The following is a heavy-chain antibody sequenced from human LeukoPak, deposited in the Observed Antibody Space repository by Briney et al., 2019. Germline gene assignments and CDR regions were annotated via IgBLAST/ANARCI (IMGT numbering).Heavy chain of an antibody. CDR2: INPSGGST. Sequence: ASVKVSCKASGYTFTTYYIHWVRQAPGQGLEWMGIINPSGGSTSYAQKFQGRVTITRNTSISTAYMKLSSLRSEDTAVYYCARITGSSGRYWAGDYYYMDVWGKGTTVTVSS. V-gene: IGHV1-46*01. CDR3: ARITGSSGRYWAGDYYYMDV. D-gene: IGHD6-19*01. J-gene: IGHJ6*03. CDR1: GYTFTTYY.